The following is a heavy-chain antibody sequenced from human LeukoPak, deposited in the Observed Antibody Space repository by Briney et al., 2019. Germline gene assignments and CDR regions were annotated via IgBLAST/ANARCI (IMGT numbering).Heavy chain of an antibody. CDR1: GGSISSYY. V-gene: IGHV4-59*01. J-gene: IGHJ4*02. CDR3: ASHYDAGDY. Sequence: SETLSLTCTVSGGSISSYYWSCVRQPPGKGLEWVGYIYYRGSNNYIPSIKSQASIPVDPSKNQFSLKLSSVTAADTAVYYCASHYDAGDYWGQGTLVTVSS. D-gene: IGHD3-16*01. CDR2: IYYRGSN.